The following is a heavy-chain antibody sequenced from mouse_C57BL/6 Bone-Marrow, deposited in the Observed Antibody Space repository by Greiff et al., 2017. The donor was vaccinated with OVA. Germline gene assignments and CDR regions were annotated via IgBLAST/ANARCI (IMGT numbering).Heavy chain of an antibody. J-gene: IGHJ1*03. D-gene: IGHD2-3*01. V-gene: IGHV1-50*01. Sequence: QVQLQQPGAELVKPGASVKLSCKASGYTFTSYWMQWVKQRPGQGLEWIGEIDPSDSYTNYNQKFKGKATLTVDTSSSTAYMQLSSLPSEDSAVYYCASDGYGAYWYFDVWGTGTTVTVSS. CDR1: GYTFTSYW. CDR3: ASDGYGAYWYFDV. CDR2: IDPSDSYT.